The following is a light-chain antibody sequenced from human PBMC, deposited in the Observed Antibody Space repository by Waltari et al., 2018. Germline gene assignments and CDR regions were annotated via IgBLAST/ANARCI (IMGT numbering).Light chain of an antibody. CDR3: SSFPGGSLV. Sequence: QSALTQPRSVSGSPGQSATISCTKTNSDIDPFNYFSWYQQHPGKAPKLVIYDVRVRPSGVPDRFSGSRSGNTASLIISGLQPEDEADYYCSSFPGGSLVFGGGTELTVL. CDR1: NSDIDPFNY. CDR2: DVR. V-gene: IGLV2-11*01. J-gene: IGLJ2*01.